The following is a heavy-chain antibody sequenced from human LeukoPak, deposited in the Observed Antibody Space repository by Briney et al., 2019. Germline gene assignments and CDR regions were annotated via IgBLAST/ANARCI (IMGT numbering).Heavy chain of an antibody. D-gene: IGHD3-3*01. J-gene: IGHJ5*02. CDR1: GGSTSSYY. Sequence: PSETLSLTCTVSGGSTSSYYWSWIRQPPGKGLEWIGYIYTSGSTNYNPSLKSRVTISIVTSKNQFSLKLSSVTAADTAVYYCARGGLYDFWSGYYDGFDPWGQGTLVTVSS. CDR2: IYTSGST. V-gene: IGHV4-4*09. CDR3: ARGGLYDFWSGYYDGFDP.